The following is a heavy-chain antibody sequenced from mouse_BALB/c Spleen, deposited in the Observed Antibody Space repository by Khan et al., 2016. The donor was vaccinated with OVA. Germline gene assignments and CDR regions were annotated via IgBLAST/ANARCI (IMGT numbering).Heavy chain of an antibody. Sequence: QIQLVQSGPELKKPGETVQISCKASGFTFTNYGMNWVRQAPGKGLKWMGWINTYTGAPTFTDDFKGRFAFSLETSASTSYLQINSLKNEDTTTYCCARGWYTGTMDFWGQGTSVTVSA. CDR2: INTYTGAP. V-gene: IGHV9-3-1*01. D-gene: IGHD1-1*02. CDR1: GFTFTNYG. CDR3: ARGWYTGTMDF. J-gene: IGHJ4*01.